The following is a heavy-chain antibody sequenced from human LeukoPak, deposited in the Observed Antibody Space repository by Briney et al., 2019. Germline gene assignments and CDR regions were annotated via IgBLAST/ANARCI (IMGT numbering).Heavy chain of an antibody. Sequence: PGGSLRLSCAASGFTFSSYEMNWVRQAPGKGLEWVSYISSSGSTIYYADSVKGRFTISRDNAKNSLYLQMNSLRAEDTSVYYCARDRGEGDVWGKGTTVTVSS. D-gene: IGHD2-21*01. CDR2: ISSSGSTI. J-gene: IGHJ6*04. CDR3: ARDRGEGDV. CDR1: GFTFSSYE. V-gene: IGHV3-48*03.